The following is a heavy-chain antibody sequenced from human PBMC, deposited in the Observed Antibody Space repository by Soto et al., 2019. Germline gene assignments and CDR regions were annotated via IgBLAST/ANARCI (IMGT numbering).Heavy chain of an antibody. V-gene: IGHV2-5*02. D-gene: IGHD3-22*01. CDR2: IYWDDDK. CDR3: AHSTLHYYDSSGYRISNWFAP. Sequence: QITLKESGPTLVKPTQTLTLTCTFSGFSLSTSGVGVGWIRQPPGKALEWLALIYWDDDKRYSPSLKSRLTSTTDTSKNQVVLTMINMNPVDTATYYCAHSTLHYYDSSGYRISNWFAPWGQGTLVTVSS. J-gene: IGHJ5*02. CDR1: GFSLSTSGVG.